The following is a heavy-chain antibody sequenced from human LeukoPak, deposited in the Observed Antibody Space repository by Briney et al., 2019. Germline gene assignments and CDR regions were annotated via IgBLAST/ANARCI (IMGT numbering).Heavy chain of an antibody. Sequence: GGSLRLSCAATGFTSSSHGMHWVRQAPGKGLEWVAFIRYDGSNKYYADSVKGRFTISRDNSKNTLYLQMNSLRAEDTAVYYCAKDHVSSYWYFDLWGRGTLVTVSS. CDR2: IRYDGSNK. CDR3: AKDHVSSYWYFDL. D-gene: IGHD2-2*01. J-gene: IGHJ2*01. CDR1: GFTSSSHG. V-gene: IGHV3-30*02.